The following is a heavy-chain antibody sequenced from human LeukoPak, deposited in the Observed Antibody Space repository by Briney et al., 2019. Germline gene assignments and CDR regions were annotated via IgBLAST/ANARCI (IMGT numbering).Heavy chain of an antibody. CDR2: IYYSGST. V-gene: IGHV4-30-4*01. Sequence: ASETLSLTCTVSGGSISSGDYYWSWIRQPPGKGLEWFGYIYYSGSTYYNPSLKSRVTISVDTSKNQFSLKLSSVTAADTAVYYCAIRIAAAGKYYFDYWGQGTLVTVSS. CDR3: AIRIAAAGKYYFDY. J-gene: IGHJ4*02. D-gene: IGHD6-13*01. CDR1: GGSISSGDYY.